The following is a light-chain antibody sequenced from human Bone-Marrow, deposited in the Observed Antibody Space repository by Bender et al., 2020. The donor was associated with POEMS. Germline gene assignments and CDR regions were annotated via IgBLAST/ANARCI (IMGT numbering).Light chain of an antibody. CDR3: SSYDATSTLFV. J-gene: IGLJ1*01. CDR1: NTALGPHSV. V-gene: IGLV2-23*02. Sequence: QSALTQPASVSESPGQSITVSCTGDNTALGPHSVVSWYQQHPGKVPKLMIYENSKRPSGVSDRFSASKSGSTASLTISGLQAEDEADYYWSSYDATSTLFVFGSRTKVSVL. CDR2: ENS.